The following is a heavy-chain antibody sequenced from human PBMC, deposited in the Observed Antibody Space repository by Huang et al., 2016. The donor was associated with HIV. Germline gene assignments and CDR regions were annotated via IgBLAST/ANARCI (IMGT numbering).Heavy chain of an antibody. CDR1: GFTFSDHG. D-gene: IGHD3-3*01. J-gene: IGHJ4*02. CDR2: ILYDGNSK. CDR3: AKQPPEYDFWSGYFDS. V-gene: IGHV3-30*02. Sequence: QVQLVESGGGVVQPGGSLRLSCSASGFTFSDHGLHWVRQAPGKGLEWVTFILYDGNSKSYADSVKGRFTISRDNSENTLSREMNSLRPEDTAVYYCAKQPPEYDFWSGYFDSWGQGTLVTVSS.